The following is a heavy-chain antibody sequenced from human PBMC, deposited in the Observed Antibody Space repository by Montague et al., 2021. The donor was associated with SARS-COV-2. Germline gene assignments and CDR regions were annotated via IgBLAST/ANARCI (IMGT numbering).Heavy chain of an antibody. CDR3: ARGVGITIFGDLSLEGDYYYSMDV. V-gene: IGHV3-74*01. CDR2: IDNDGSST. J-gene: IGHJ6*02. D-gene: IGHD3-3*01. Sequence: SLRLSCAASGFTFRSHWMHWVRQVPERGLVWVSRIDNDGSSTNYVDSVKGRFTISSDNAKNTLDLQMNSLRVEDTAVYYCARGVGITIFGDLSLEGDYYYSMDVWGQGTAVTVSS. CDR1: GFTFRSHW.